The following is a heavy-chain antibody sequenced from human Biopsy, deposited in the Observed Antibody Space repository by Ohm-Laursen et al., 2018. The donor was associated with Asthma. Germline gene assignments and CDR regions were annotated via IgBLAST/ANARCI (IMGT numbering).Heavy chain of an antibody. CDR3: AKVGHGNGDYVGWFDP. J-gene: IGHJ5*02. CDR2: ISSGSGST. V-gene: IGHV3-23*01. CDR1: GFTVSNFA. D-gene: IGHD4-17*01. Sequence: SQRLSCAASGFTVSNFAMNWVRQAPGQGLEWVSVISSGSGSTYYADSVKGRFTISRDTSMNTLYLQMNSLRAEDTAVYYCAKVGHGNGDYVGWFDPWGQGTLVTVSS.